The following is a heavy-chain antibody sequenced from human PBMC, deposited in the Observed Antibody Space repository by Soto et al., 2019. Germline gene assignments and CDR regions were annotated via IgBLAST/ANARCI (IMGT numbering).Heavy chain of an antibody. CDR1: GFTFTRSA. J-gene: IGHJ4*02. V-gene: IGHV1-58*02. CDR2: IVVGNGNT. Sequence: SVKVSCKASGFTFTRSAMQWVRQARGQRLEWIGWIVVGNGNTNYAQKFQERVTITRDMSTSTAYMELSSLRSEGTAVYFCAADFYYESSGYLDSWGQGTPVTVSX. CDR3: AADFYYESSGYLDS. D-gene: IGHD3-22*01.